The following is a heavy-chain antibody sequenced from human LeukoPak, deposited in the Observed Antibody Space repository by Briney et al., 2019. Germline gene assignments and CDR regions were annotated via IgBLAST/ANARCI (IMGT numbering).Heavy chain of an antibody. V-gene: IGHV3-64*01. CDR3: ARRWSGSDN. CDR2: ISSNGGST. J-gene: IGHJ4*02. CDR1: GFTFSSYS. Sequence: GGSLRLSCAASGFTFSSYSMHWVRQAPGKGLEYVSAISSNGGSTYYANSVKGRFTISRDNSKNTLYLQMNSLRAEDTAVYYCARRWSGSDNWGQGTLVTVSS. D-gene: IGHD3-10*02.